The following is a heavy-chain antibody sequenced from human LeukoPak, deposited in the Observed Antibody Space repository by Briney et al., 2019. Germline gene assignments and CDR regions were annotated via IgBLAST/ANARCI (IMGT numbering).Heavy chain of an antibody. CDR3: TRMTAGHDY. V-gene: IGHV4-34*01. Sequence: LETLSLTCVVSGVSFDDYYWSWVRQTPGKGLEWIGEINHSGYTNDSPSLKSRVTLSIDTSRKQFSLNLRSVTVADTGIYYCTRMTAGHDYWGQGTLVTVSS. D-gene: IGHD2-21*02. CDR2: INHSGYT. J-gene: IGHJ4*02. CDR1: GVSFDDYY.